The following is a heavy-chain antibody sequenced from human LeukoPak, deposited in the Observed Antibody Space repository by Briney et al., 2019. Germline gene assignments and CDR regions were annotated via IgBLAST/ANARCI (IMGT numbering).Heavy chain of an antibody. CDR2: INHSGST. CDR3: ARGRIQLWYHYYYYYYMDV. D-gene: IGHD5-18*01. CDR1: GGSFSGYY. V-gene: IGHV4-34*01. J-gene: IGHJ6*03. Sequence: SETLSLTCAVYGGSFSGYYWSWIRQPPGKGLEWIGEINHSGSTNYNPSPKSRVTISVDTSKNQFSLKLSSVTAADTAVYYCARGRIQLWYHYYYYYYMDVWGKGTTVTVSS.